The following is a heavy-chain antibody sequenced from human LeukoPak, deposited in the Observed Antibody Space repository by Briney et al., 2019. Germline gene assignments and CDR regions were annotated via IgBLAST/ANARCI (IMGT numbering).Heavy chain of an antibody. V-gene: IGHV4-59*08. CDR2: IYYSGST. J-gene: IGHJ4*02. CDR1: SGSISNYY. CDR3: ARRSTSWYVDS. D-gene: IGHD2-2*01. Sequence: SETLSLTCTVSSGSISNYYWNWIRQLPGKGLEWIGYIYYSGSTNYNPSLKSRVTMSLDTSKKQFSLNLSSVTAADTAVYYCARRSTSWYVDSWGQGTLVTVSS.